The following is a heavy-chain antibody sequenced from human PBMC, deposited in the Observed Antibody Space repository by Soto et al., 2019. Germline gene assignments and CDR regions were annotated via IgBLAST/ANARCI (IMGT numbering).Heavy chain of an antibody. CDR3: ARESEDLTSNFDY. CDR1: GFIFTRYS. V-gene: IGHV3-21*06. CDR2: ISSTTNYI. J-gene: IGHJ4*02. Sequence: GGSLRLSCAASGFIFTRYSMNWVRQAPGKGLEWVSSISSTTNYIYYGDSMKGRFTISRDNAKNSLYLEMNSLIAEDTAVYYCARESEDLTSNFDYWGQGTLVTVSS.